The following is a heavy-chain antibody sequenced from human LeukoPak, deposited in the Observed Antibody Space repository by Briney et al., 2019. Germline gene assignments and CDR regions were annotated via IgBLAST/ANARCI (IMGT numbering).Heavy chain of an antibody. CDR1: GFTFSSYS. CDR3: ASNPGYSSVPTGY. V-gene: IGHV3-21*01. J-gene: IGHJ4*02. D-gene: IGHD6-25*01. Sequence: PGGSLRLSCAASGFTFSSYSMNWVRQAPGKGLEWVSSISSSSSYIYYADSVKGRFTISRDNAKNSLYLQMNSLRAEDTAVYYCASNPGYSSVPTGYWGQGTLVTVSS. CDR2: ISSSSSYI.